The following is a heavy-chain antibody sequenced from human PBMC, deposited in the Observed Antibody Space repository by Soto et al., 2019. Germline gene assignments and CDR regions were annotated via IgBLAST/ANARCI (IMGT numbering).Heavy chain of an antibody. CDR3: ASSGGGEDY. D-gene: IGHD3-16*01. V-gene: IGHV4-4*02. CDR1: GGSISSSHW. J-gene: IGHJ4*02. Sequence: QVQLQESGPGLVKPSGTLSLSCAVSGGSISSSHWWTWVRQPPGKGLEWIGEIYHSGSTNYNPSLKCRVTLSVATSRNQFSLNLSSVTAADTAVYYCASSGGGEDYWGQGILVTVSS. CDR2: IYHSGST.